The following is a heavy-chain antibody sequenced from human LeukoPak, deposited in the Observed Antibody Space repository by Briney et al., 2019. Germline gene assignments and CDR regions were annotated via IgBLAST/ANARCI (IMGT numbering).Heavy chain of an antibody. V-gene: IGHV3-20*04. D-gene: IGHD6-13*01. CDR1: GLAIADHG. CDR2: INWDGGAT. CDR3: ARDLSSSWYSLAY. J-gene: IGHJ4*02. Sequence: PGGSLGLSCAASGLAIADHGMSWVRQVPGRGLEWVSGINWDGGATSYAVSVEGRFTISRDNARDFLYLQMNSLRDEDTAMYFCARDLSSSWYSLAYWGQGTQVTVSS.